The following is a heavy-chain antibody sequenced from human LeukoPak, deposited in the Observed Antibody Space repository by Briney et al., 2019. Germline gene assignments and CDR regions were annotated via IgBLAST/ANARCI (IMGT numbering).Heavy chain of an antibody. Sequence: PSETLSLTCTVSSGSISSGGYYWSWIRQHPGKGLEWIGYIYYSGSTYYNPSLKSRVTISVDTSKNQFSLKLSSVTAADTAVYYCARGPTGYFDYWGQGTLVTVSS. J-gene: IGHJ4*02. CDR2: IYYSGST. CDR1: SGSISSGGYY. D-gene: IGHD3-10*01. CDR3: ARGPTGYFDY. V-gene: IGHV4-31*03.